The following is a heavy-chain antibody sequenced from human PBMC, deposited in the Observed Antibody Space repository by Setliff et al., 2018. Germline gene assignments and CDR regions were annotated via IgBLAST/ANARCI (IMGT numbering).Heavy chain of an antibody. CDR1: GYTFTNYS. Sequence: GASVKVSCRASGYTFTNYSITWVRQAPGQGLEWMGWIRPHNGNTAYAQKFQDRVILTTDTSTTTVYMELRSLRSDDTAVYYCARGIYYFDIMGDPWGQGTLVTV. D-gene: IGHD3-22*01. CDR2: IRPHNGNT. CDR3: ARGIYYFDIMGDP. V-gene: IGHV1-18*01. J-gene: IGHJ5*02.